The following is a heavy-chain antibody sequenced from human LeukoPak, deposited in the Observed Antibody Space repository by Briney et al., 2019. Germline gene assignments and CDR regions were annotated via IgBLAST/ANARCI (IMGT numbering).Heavy chain of an antibody. CDR2: INPNSGGT. CDR3: ARAKEMATIFFDY. V-gene: IGHV1-2*02. Sequence: ASVKVSCKASGYTFTGYYMHWGRQAPGQGLEWMGWINPNSGGTNYAHTFQGRVTLTRDKSIRTAYMELSRLRSDATAVSYYARAKEMATIFFDYWGQGTLVSVST. CDR1: GYTFTGYY. J-gene: IGHJ4*02. D-gene: IGHD5-24*01.